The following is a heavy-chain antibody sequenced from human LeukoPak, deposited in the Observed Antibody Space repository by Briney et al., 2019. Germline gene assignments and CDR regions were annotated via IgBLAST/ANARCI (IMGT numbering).Heavy chain of an antibody. CDR3: ARVSRGPHPYYYDSSGYMDY. J-gene: IGHJ4*02. D-gene: IGHD3-22*01. Sequence: PGGSLRLSCAASGFTFSIYWMNWVRQAPGKGLEWVANIKEDGGEISYVDSVKGRFTISRDNSKNTLYLQMNSLRAEDTAVYYCARVSRGPHPYYYDSSGYMDYWGQGTLVTVSS. CDR2: IKEDGGEI. CDR1: GFTFSIYW. V-gene: IGHV3-7*03.